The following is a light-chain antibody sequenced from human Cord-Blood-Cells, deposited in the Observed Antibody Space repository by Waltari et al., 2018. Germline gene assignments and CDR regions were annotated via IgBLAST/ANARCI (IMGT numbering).Light chain of an antibody. CDR1: QGVSSH. J-gene: IGKJ1*01. Sequence: EIVMTQSPATMSVSPGERATLSCRASQGVSSHLAWYQQKPGQAPRLRIYGASTRTTGIPARFSGSGSGTEFTLTISSLQSEDFAVYYCQQYNNWPPWTCGKGTKVEIK. CDR2: GAS. V-gene: IGKV3-15*01. CDR3: QQYNNWPPWT.